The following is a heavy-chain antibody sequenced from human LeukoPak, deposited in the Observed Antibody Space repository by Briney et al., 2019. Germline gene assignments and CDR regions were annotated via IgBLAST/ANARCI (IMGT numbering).Heavy chain of an antibody. J-gene: IGHJ4*02. D-gene: IGHD2-15*01. Sequence: PGGSLRLSYAASGFTFSSYAMSCVRQAPGKGLEWVSAISASGGSTYYADSVKGRFTISRDNSKNTLYLQMNSLRADDTAVYYCASPRTASPWSDYWGQGTLVTVSS. CDR2: ISASGGST. CDR1: GFTFSSYA. V-gene: IGHV3-23*01. CDR3: ASPRTASPWSDY.